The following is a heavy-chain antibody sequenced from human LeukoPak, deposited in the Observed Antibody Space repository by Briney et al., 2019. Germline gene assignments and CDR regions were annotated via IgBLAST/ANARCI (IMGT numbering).Heavy chain of an antibody. CDR2: IRTKTNSYAT. V-gene: IGHV3-73*01. CDR3: TRHDVLTGYW. D-gene: IGHD3-9*01. CDR1: GFTFTGSA. Sequence: GGSLRLSCAASGFTFTGSAIHWVRQASGKGLEWVGRIRTKTNSYATAYAASVKDRFSMSRDASKNTAYLQMNSLKTEDTAVYYCTRHDVLTGYWWGQGTLVTVSS. J-gene: IGHJ4*02.